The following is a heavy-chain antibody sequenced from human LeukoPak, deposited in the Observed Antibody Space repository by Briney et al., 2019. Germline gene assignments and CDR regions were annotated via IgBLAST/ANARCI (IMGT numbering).Heavy chain of an antibody. V-gene: IGHV3-74*01. J-gene: IGHJ6*03. CDR3: AKDKRYCSSTSCYDDYYFYYMDV. Sequence: GGSLRLSCAASGFTFSSYWMHWVRQAPGKGLVWVSRINTDGISRYADPVKGRFTISRDNAKNTVYLQMNSLRAEETAVYYCAKDKRYCSSTSCYDDYYFYYMDVWGKGTTVTVSS. CDR1: GFTFSSYW. CDR2: INTDGIS. D-gene: IGHD2-2*01.